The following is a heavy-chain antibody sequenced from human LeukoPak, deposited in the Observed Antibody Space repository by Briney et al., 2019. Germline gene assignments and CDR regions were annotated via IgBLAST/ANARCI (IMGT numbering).Heavy chain of an antibody. CDR2: ISSSSSYI. V-gene: IGHV3-21*04. Sequence: GGSLRLSCAASGFTFSSYSMNWVRQAPGKGLEWVSSISSSSSYIYYADSVKGRFTISRDNAKNSLYLQMNSLRAEDTAVYYCARGEAAAGYYYYYMDVWGKGTTVTVSS. CDR1: GFTFSSYS. D-gene: IGHD6-13*01. CDR3: ARGEAAAGYYYYYMDV. J-gene: IGHJ6*03.